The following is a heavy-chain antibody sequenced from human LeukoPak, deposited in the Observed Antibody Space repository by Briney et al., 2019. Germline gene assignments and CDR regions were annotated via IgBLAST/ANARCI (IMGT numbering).Heavy chain of an antibody. CDR1: GFTFSAHW. V-gene: IGHV3-53*01. J-gene: IGHJ4*02. Sequence: PGGSLRLSCAASGFTFSAHWMSWVRQAPGKGLEWVSLIYSGGTTYYTASVKGRFTISRDNAKNTLYLQINSLRADDTAIYYCARGVAADLLAYWGQGTLVTVSS. CDR3: ARGVAADLLAY. D-gene: IGHD6-13*01. CDR2: IYSGGTT.